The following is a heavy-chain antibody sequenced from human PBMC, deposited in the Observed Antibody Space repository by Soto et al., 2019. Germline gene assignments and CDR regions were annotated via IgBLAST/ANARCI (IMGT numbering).Heavy chain of an antibody. J-gene: IGHJ4*02. D-gene: IGHD2-8*01. CDR2: INHSGST. V-gene: IGHV4-34*01. CDR3: AARPFDCTNGVCYERLYYFDY. Sequence: SETLSLTCAVYGGSFSGYYWSWIRQPPGKGLEWIGEINHSGSTNYNPSLKSRVTISVDTSKNQFSLKLSSVTAADTAVYYCAARPFDCTNGVCYERLYYFDYWGQGTLVTVSS. CDR1: GGSFSGYY.